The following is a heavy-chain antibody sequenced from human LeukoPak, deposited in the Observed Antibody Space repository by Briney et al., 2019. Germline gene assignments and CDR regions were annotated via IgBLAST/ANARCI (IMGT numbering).Heavy chain of an antibody. CDR2: ISSSSSYI. Sequence: PGGSLRLSCAASGFTLSSYSMNWVRQAPGQGLEWVSSISSSSSYIYYADSVKGRFTISRDNAKNSLYLQMNSLRAEDTAVYYCARGGPSSGNDAFDIWGQGTMVTVSS. V-gene: IGHV3-21*01. CDR1: GFTLSSYS. CDR3: ARGGPSSGNDAFDI. J-gene: IGHJ3*02. D-gene: IGHD3-22*01.